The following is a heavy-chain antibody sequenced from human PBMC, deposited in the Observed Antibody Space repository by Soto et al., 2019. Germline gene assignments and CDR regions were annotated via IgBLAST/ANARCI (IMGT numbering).Heavy chain of an antibody. CDR2: MNPNSGNT. CDR1: GYTFTSYD. V-gene: IGHV1-8*01. J-gene: IGHJ6*03. CDR3: ARGVVVPAADYYYYYSDV. Sequence: QVQLVQSGAEVKKPGASVKVSCKASGYTFTSYDINWVRQATGQGLEWMGWMNPNSGNTGHAQKFQGRVTMTRNTSIRTAYMALSSLRSEDTAVYYCARGVVVPAADYYYYYSDVWGKGTTVTVSS. D-gene: IGHD2-2*01.